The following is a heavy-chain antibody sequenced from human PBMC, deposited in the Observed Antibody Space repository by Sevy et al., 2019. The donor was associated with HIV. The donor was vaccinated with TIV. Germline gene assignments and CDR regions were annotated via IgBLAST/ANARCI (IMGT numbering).Heavy chain of an antibody. V-gene: IGHV1-18*01. J-gene: IGHJ4*02. CDR3: ARDSDGSGHYYADFFDY. D-gene: IGHD3-22*01. Sequence: ASVKVSCKASGYTFTTYPIGWVRQAPGQGLEWMGWISTYSGETRDAQKFQGRATMPTDTSTSTAYLDLRSLRSDDTALYYCARDSDGSGHYYADFFDYWGQGTLVTVSS. CDR2: ISTYSGET. CDR1: GYTFTTYP.